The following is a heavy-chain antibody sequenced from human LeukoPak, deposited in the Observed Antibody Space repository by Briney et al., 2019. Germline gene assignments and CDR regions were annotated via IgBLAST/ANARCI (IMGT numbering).Heavy chain of an antibody. D-gene: IGHD3-10*01. CDR1: GFTFSSYA. J-gene: IGHJ5*01. Sequence: PGGSLRLSCAASGFTFSSYAMHWVRQAPGKGLEWVTFIQYDGSTKYYAGSVRGRFTISRDNSRNTLYLQMNSLRAEDTAVYYCAKSAMIRGVIGGNWFDSWGQGALVTVSS. CDR3: AKSAMIRGVIGGNWFDS. CDR2: IQYDGSTK. V-gene: IGHV3-30*02.